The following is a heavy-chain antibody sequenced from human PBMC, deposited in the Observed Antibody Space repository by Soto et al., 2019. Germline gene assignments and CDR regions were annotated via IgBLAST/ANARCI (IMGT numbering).Heavy chain of an antibody. V-gene: IGHV4-59*08. CDR3: ARHRESDSSGYYLNQNFDY. CDR1: GASISSYY. D-gene: IGHD3-22*01. Sequence: SETPALTFTVPGASISSYYWSWIRQPPGKGLEWIGYIYYSGSTNYNPSLKSRVTISVDTSKNQFSLKLSSVTAADTAVYYCARHRESDSSGYYLNQNFDYWGQGTLVTVSS. J-gene: IGHJ4*02. CDR2: IYYSGST.